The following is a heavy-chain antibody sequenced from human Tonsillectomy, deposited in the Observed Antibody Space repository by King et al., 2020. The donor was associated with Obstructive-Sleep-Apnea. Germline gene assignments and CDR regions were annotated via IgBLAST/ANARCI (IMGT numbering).Heavy chain of an antibody. V-gene: IGHV3-66*01. CDR2: IYAGGKT. Sequence: VQLVEAGGGLVQPGGSLRLSCAASGLTVSSSYMSWVRQAPGRGLEWVSVIYAGGKTNYLDSVRGRFTISRDNSKNTLYLQMNRLRAEDSAVYYCATVPTYFFNYWGRGILVTVSS. CDR1: GLTVSSSY. CDR3: ATVPTYFFNY. J-gene: IGHJ4*02.